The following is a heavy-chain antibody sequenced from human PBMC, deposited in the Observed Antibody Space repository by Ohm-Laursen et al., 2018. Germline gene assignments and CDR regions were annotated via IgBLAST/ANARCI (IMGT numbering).Heavy chain of an antibody. J-gene: IGHJ4*02. CDR3: ASLVVTTLHGYYFDY. Sequence: PSQTLSLTCTVSGGSISSLYWSWIRQPPGKGMEYMGYIYSSGSTNYNPSLKSRLSISVDTSRNQFSLKLSSVTAADTAVYYCASLVVTTLHGYYFDYWGQGTLVTVSS. V-gene: IGHV4-59*11. CDR2: IYSSGST. D-gene: IGHD2-21*02. CDR1: GGSISSLY.